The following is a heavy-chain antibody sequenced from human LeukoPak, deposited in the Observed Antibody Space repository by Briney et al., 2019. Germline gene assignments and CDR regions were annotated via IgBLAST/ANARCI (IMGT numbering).Heavy chain of an antibody. CDR3: ARHLTNYDILTGYRYYYYGMDV. J-gene: IGHJ6*02. CDR1: GYSFTSYW. Sequence: GESLKISCKGSGYSFTSYWIGWVRQMPGKSLEWMGIIYPGDSDTRYSPSFQGQVTISADKSISTAYLQWSSLKASDTAMYYCARHLTNYDILTGYRYYYYGMDVWGQGTTVTVSS. V-gene: IGHV5-51*01. CDR2: IYPGDSDT. D-gene: IGHD3-9*01.